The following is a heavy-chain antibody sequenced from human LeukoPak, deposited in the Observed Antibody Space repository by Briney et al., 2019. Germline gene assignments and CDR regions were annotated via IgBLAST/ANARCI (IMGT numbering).Heavy chain of an antibody. CDR2: IYTTGTS. J-gene: IGHJ5*02. V-gene: IGHV4-4*07. Sequence: SEALSLTCTLSGDSITSYSWTWIRQSAGKGLEWIGRIYTTGTSNYSPSLKSRVTMSVDRTRNQFSLTLRSVTAADSAVYYCAKVARATGSTEWFDPWGQGTLITVSS. CDR3: AKVARATGSTEWFDP. CDR1: GDSITSYS. D-gene: IGHD1-1*01.